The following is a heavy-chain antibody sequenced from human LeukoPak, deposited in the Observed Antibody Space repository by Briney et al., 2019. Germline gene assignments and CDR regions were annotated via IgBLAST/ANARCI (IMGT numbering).Heavy chain of an antibody. V-gene: IGHV4-59*01. D-gene: IGHD4-17*01. Sequence: SQTLSLTCTVPGGSISSYYWSWIRQPPGKGLEWIGYIYYSGSTNYNPSLKSRVTISVDTSKNQFSLKLSSVTAADTAVYYCARVSFDYGDYVGGYYFDYWGQGTLVTVSS. CDR1: GGSISSYY. CDR3: ARVSFDYGDYVGGYYFDY. J-gene: IGHJ4*02. CDR2: IYYSGST.